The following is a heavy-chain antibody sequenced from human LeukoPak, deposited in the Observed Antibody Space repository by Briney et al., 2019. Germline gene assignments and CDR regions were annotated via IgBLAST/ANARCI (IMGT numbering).Heavy chain of an antibody. CDR1: GGSFSGYY. Sequence: SETLSLTCGVYGGSFSGYYCSWIRQPPGKGLEWVGEINHSGSTNYNPSLKSRVTISVDTSKNQFSLKLSSVTAADTAVYYCARHRSGWLQSSFDYWGQGTLVTVSS. V-gene: IGHV4-34*01. CDR2: INHSGST. J-gene: IGHJ4*02. CDR3: ARHRSGWLQSSFDY. D-gene: IGHD5-24*01.